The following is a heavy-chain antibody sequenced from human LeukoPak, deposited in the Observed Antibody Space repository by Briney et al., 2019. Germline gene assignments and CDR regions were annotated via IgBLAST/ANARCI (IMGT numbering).Heavy chain of an antibody. CDR3: ARELLWFGGKFDY. J-gene: IGHJ4*02. V-gene: IGHV4-59*12. CDR2: IYYSGST. CDR1: GGSISSYY. Sequence: PSETLSLTCTVSGGSISSYYWSWIRQPPGKGLEWIGYIYYSGSTNYNPSLKSRVTISVDTSKNQFSLKLSSVTAADTAVYYCARELLWFGGKFDYWGQGTLVTVSS. D-gene: IGHD3-10*01.